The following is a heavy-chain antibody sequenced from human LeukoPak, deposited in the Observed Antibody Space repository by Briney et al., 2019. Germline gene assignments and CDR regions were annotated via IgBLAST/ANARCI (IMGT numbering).Heavy chain of an antibody. D-gene: IGHD3-16*01. CDR3: ARGSYYDYVWGSYFDY. J-gene: IGHJ4*02. CDR1: GGSLSGSNW. Sequence: SETLSLTCAVSGGSLSGSNWWSWVRQPPGKGLEWIGEIYHSGGTNYNPSLKSRVTISVDKSKNQFSLKLSSVTAADTAVYYCARGSYYDYVWGSYFDYWGQGTLVTVSS. CDR2: IYHSGGT. V-gene: IGHV4-4*02.